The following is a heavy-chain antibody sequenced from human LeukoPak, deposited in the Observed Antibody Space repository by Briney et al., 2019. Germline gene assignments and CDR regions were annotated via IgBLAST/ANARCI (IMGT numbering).Heavy chain of an antibody. V-gene: IGHV3-21*01. CDR2: ISSSSSYI. D-gene: IGHD4-23*01. J-gene: IGHJ4*02. CDR3: AADYGGNSVFDY. CDR1: GFTFSGYS. Sequence: PGGSLRPSCAASGFTFSGYSMNWVRQAPGKGLGWVSSISSSSSYIYYADSVKGRFTISRDNAKNSLYLQMNSLRAGDTAVYYCAADYGGNSVFDYCGQGTLVTVSS.